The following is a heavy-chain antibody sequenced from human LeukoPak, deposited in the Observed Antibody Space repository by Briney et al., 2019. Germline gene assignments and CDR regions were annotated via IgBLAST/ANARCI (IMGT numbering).Heavy chain of an antibody. CDR2: MNPNSGNT. CDR1: GYTFTSYD. D-gene: IGHD6-13*01. CDR3: ARIYSSSWYGPWALDY. Sequence: ASVKVSCKASGYTFTSYDINWVRQATGQGLEWMGWMNPNSGNTGYAQKFQGRVTMTTDTSTSTAYMELRSLRSDDTAVYYCARIYSSSWYGPWALDYWGQGTLVTVSS. J-gene: IGHJ4*02. V-gene: IGHV1-8*01.